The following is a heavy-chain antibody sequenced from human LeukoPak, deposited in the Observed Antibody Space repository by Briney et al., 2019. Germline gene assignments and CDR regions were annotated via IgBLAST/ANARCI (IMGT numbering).Heavy chain of an antibody. CDR2: ISWDGGST. CDR1: GFTFSSYW. D-gene: IGHD3-3*01. J-gene: IGHJ4*02. CDR3: AKDGPLRFLEWSTIDY. Sequence: PGGSLRLSCAASGFTFSSYWMSWVRQAPGKGLEWVSLISWDGGSTYYADSVKGRFTISRDNSKNSLYLQMNSLRTEDTALYYCAKDGPLRFLEWSTIDYWGQGTLVTVSS. V-gene: IGHV3-43*01.